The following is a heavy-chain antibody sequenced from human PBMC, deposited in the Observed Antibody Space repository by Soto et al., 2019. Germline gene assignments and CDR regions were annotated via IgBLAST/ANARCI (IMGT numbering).Heavy chain of an antibody. CDR1: GGSISSSSYY. J-gene: IGHJ4*02. V-gene: IGHV4-39*01. CDR2: IYYSGST. D-gene: IGHD3-22*01. CDR3: ARLLRSGSYYYDSSGYCY. Sequence: PSETLSLTCTVSGGSISSSSYYWGWIRQPPGKGLEWIGSIYYSGSTYYNPSLKSRVTISVDTSKNQFSLKLSSATAADTAVYYCARLLRSGSYYYDSSGYCYWGQGTLVTVSS.